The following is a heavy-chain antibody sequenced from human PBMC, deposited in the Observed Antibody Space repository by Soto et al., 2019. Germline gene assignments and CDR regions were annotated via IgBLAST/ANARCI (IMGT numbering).Heavy chain of an antibody. V-gene: IGHV4-59*01. CDR3: ARQRGYYPNYYFDY. CDR2: VSSTGST. D-gene: IGHD3-22*01. Sequence: SKNPYIGSTVHGSSLDQYYWNWIRQSPGKGLEWIVSVSSTGSTVYNPSPTSRVTVSLDTSKNQFSLTLNSVTAADTAVYHCARQRGYYPNYYFDYWGQGTLVS. CDR1: GSSLDQYY. J-gene: IGHJ4*02.